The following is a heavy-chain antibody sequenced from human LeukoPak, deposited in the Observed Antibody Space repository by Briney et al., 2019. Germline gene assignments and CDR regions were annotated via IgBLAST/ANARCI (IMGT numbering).Heavy chain of an antibody. V-gene: IGHV4-59*12. J-gene: IGHJ5*02. CDR1: GGPISSYY. CDR2: IYYSGST. Sequence: PSETLSLTCTVSGGPISSYYWSWIRQPPGKGLEWIGYIYYSGSTNYNPSLKSRVTISVDTSKNQFSLKLSSVTAADTAVYYCARVTHSRGRLNWFDPWGQGTLVTVSS. CDR3: ARVTHSRGRLNWFDP. D-gene: IGHD3-22*01.